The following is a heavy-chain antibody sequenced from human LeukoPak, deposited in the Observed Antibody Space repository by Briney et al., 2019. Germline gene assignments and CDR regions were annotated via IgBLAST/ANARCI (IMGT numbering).Heavy chain of an antibody. Sequence: KTSGTLSLTCAVSGGSISSSNWWSWVRQPPGKGLEWIGEIYHSGSTNYNPSLKSRVTISVDKSKNQFSLKLSSVTAADTAVYYCAREGNGSGSYFSRAAIYYFDYWGQGTLVTVSS. V-gene: IGHV4-4*02. D-gene: IGHD3-10*01. CDR1: GGSISSSNW. CDR2: IYHSGST. J-gene: IGHJ4*02. CDR3: AREGNGSGSYFSRAAIYYFDY.